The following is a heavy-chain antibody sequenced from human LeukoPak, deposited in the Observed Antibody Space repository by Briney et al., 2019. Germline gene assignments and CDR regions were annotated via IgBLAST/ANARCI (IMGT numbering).Heavy chain of an antibody. CDR1: GYTFTSYG. Sequence: GASMKVSCKASGYTFTSYGISWVRRAPGQGLEWMGWISAYNGNTNYAQKLQGRVTMTTDTSTSTAYMELRSLRSDDTAVYYCARARIAAAGFWFDPWGQGTLVTVSS. V-gene: IGHV1-18*01. CDR3: ARARIAAAGFWFDP. D-gene: IGHD6-13*01. J-gene: IGHJ5*02. CDR2: ISAYNGNT.